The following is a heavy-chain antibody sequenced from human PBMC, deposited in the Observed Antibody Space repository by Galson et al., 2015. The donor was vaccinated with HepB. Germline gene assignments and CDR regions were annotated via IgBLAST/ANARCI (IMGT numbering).Heavy chain of an antibody. CDR1: GFSFSSYT. V-gene: IGHV3-33*08. Sequence: SLRLSCAASGFSFSSYTMNWIRQTPGKGLEWVAVFWNERDSEYYADSVKGRFTVSRDISKNTLYLEMNSLRAEDTAVYYCARDRDRTTFFFDHWGQGTLVTVSS. D-gene: IGHD2/OR15-2a*01. J-gene: IGHJ4*02. CDR2: FWNERDSE. CDR3: ARDRDRTTFFFDH.